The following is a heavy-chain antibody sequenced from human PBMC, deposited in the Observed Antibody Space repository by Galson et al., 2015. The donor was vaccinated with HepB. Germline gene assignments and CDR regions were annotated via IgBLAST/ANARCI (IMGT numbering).Heavy chain of an antibody. CDR1: GYTFTSYA. D-gene: IGHD6-19*01. CDR2: INAGNGNT. Sequence: SVKVSCKASGYTFTSYAMHWVRQAPGQRLEWMGWINAGNGNTKYSQKFQGRVTITRDTSASTAYMELSSLRSEDTAVYYCARFPPPRIAVAGGVDYWGQGTLVTVSS. CDR3: ARFPPPRIAVAGGVDY. J-gene: IGHJ4*02. V-gene: IGHV1-3*01.